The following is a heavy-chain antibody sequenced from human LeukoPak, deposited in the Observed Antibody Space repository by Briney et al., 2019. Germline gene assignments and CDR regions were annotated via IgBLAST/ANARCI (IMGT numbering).Heavy chain of an antibody. Sequence: GGSLRLSCAASGFTFNSYAMSWVRQAPGKGLEWVSAISGSGGSTYYADSVKGRFTISRDNSKNTLYLQTNSLRAEDTAVYYCAKSGGRYQLLPDYWGQGTLVTVSS. CDR1: GFTFNSYA. CDR2: ISGSGGST. J-gene: IGHJ4*02. V-gene: IGHV3-23*01. D-gene: IGHD2-2*01. CDR3: AKSGGRYQLLPDY.